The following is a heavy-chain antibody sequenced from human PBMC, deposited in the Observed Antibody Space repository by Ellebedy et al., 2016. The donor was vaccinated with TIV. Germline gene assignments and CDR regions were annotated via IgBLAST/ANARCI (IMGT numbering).Heavy chain of an antibody. J-gene: IGHJ4*02. CDR1: GGSFSGYY. D-gene: IGHD6-13*01. CDR2: INHSGST. CDR3: ARGRNSSFDY. Sequence: GSLRLSXAVYGGSFSGYYWSWIRQPPGKGLEWIGEINHSGSTNYNPSLKSRVTISVDTSKNQFSLKLSSVTAADTAVYYCARGRNSSFDYWGQGTLVTVSS. V-gene: IGHV4-34*01.